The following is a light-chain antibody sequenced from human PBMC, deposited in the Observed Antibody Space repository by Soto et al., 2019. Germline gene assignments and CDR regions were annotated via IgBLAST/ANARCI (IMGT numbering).Light chain of an antibody. CDR2: LEGSGSY. CDR3: ETWDSNLWV. Sequence: QSVLTQSSSASASLGSSVKLNCTLSSGHSSYIIAWHQQQPGKAPRYLMKLEGSGSYNKGSGVPDRFSGSSSGADRYLTISNLQSEDEADYYCETWDSNLWVFGGGTKLTVL. V-gene: IGLV4-60*03. CDR1: SGHSSYI. J-gene: IGLJ2*01.